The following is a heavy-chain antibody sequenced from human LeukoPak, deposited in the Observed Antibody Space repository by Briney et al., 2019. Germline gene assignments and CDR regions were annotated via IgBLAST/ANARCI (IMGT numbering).Heavy chain of an antibody. V-gene: IGHV3-7*01. Sequence: QPGGSLRLSCAASGFTFSSYWMSWVRQAPGKGLEWVANIKQDGSEKYYVDSVKGRFTISRDNAKNSLYLQMNSLRAEDTAVYYCARDENYGDYGLIDYWGQGTLVTVSS. CDR3: ARDENYGDYGLIDY. D-gene: IGHD4-17*01. J-gene: IGHJ4*02. CDR1: GFTFSSYW. CDR2: IKQDGSEK.